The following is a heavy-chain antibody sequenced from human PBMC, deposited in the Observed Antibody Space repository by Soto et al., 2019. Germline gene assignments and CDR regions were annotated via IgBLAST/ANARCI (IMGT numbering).Heavy chain of an antibody. CDR2: ISHAGSNT. CDR3: AKDLKMQLWLHDFDY. V-gene: IGHV3-30*18. CDR1: GFTFSNYG. D-gene: IGHD5-18*01. Sequence: PGGPLRLSCAASGFTFSNYGMHWVRQAPGEGLEWLAFISHAGSNTYYADSVKGRFTIARDNSKNTLYLQMNSLRAKDTAVFYCAKDLKMQLWLHDFDYWGQGPLVPVPS. J-gene: IGHJ4*02.